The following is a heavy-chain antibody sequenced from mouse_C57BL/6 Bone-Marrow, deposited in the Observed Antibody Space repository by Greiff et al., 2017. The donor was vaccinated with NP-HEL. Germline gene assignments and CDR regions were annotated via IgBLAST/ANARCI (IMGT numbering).Heavy chain of an antibody. D-gene: IGHD4-1*01. CDR1: GYAFSSSW. CDR2: IYPGDGDT. Sequence: QVQLQQSGPELVKPGASVKISCKASGYAFSSSWMNWVKQRPGKGLEWIGRIYPGDGDTNYNGKFKGKASLTADKSSSTAYMQLSSLTSEDSAVYFCGRLGDYWGKGTTLTVSS. J-gene: IGHJ2*01. V-gene: IGHV1-82*01. CDR3: GRLGDY.